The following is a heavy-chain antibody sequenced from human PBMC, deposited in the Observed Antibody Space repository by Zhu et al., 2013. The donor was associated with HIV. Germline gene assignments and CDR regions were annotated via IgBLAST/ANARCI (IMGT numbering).Heavy chain of an antibody. J-gene: IGHJ6*02. V-gene: IGHV1-69*01. CDR3: ARDLRALRWQGDYYYGMDV. CDR1: GGTFSSYA. D-gene: IGHD3-9*01. CDR2: IIPIFGTA. Sequence: QVQLVQSGAEVKKPGSSVKVSCKASGGTFSSYAISWVRQAPGQGLEWMGGIIPIFGTANYAQKFQGRVTITADESTSTAYMELSSLRSEDTAVYYCARDLRALRWQGDYYYGMDVWGQGTTVTVSS.